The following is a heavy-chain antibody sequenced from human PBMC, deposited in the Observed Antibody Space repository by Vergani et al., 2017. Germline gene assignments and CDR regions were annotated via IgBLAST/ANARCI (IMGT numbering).Heavy chain of an antibody. J-gene: IGHJ6*02. Sequence: QVQLVQSGAEVKKPGSSVKVSCKASGGPFNIYSVSWLRQAPGQGPEWMGGITPFFPTGHYAQKFQGRVTITADESATTVYMELSNLRSEDTAVYYCASPRTAENLHKALYYFYGLDVWCQETTVTVAS. CDR1: GGPFNIYS. CDR3: ASPRTAENLHKALYYFYGLDV. CDR2: ITPFFPTG. D-gene: IGHD7-27*01. V-gene: IGHV1-69*12.